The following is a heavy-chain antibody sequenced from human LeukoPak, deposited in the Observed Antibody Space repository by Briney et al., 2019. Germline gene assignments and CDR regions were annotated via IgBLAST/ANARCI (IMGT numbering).Heavy chain of an antibody. D-gene: IGHD6-6*01. CDR1: GGSISSYY. J-gene: IGHJ4*02. CDR3: ARSVIEYSSSSRCDY. CDR2: IYYSGST. V-gene: IGHV4-59*12. Sequence: SETLSLTCTVSGGSISSYYWSWIRQPPGKGLEWIGYIYYSGSTNYNPSLKSRVTISVDRSKNQFSLKLSSVTAADTAVYYCARSVIEYSSSSRCDYWGQGTLVTVSS.